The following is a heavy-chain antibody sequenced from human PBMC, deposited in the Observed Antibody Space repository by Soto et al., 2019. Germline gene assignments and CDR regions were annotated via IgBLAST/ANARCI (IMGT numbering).Heavy chain of an antibody. CDR3: TTEDLLLWFGELRGPYYYYGMDV. CDR2: IKSKTAGGTT. J-gene: IGHJ6*02. Sequence: EVQLVESGGGLVKPGGSLRLSCAASGFTFSNAWMNWVRQAPGKGLEWVGRIKSKTAGGTTDYAAPVKGRFTISRDDSKNTLYRQMNSLKTEDTAVYYCTTEDLLLWFGELRGPYYYYGMDVWGQGTTVTVAS. V-gene: IGHV3-15*07. CDR1: GFTFSNAW. D-gene: IGHD3-10*01.